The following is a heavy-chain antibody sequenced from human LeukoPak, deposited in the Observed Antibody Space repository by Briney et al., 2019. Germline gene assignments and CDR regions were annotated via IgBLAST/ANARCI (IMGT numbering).Heavy chain of an antibody. J-gene: IGHJ4*02. D-gene: IGHD6-13*01. CDR2: IYSGGST. CDR3: ARDHRRYSSSWYDY. Sequence: GGSLRLSCAASGFTVSSNYMSWVRQAPGKGLEWVSVIYSGGSTYYADSAKGRFTISRDNSKNTLYLQMNSLRAEDTAVYYCARDHRRYSSSWYDYWGQGTLVTVSS. V-gene: IGHV3-53*01. CDR1: GFTVSSNY.